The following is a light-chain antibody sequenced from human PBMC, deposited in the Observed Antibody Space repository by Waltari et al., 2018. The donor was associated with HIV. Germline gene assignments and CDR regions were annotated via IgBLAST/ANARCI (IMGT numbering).Light chain of an antibody. V-gene: IGLV1-47*01. J-gene: IGLJ1*01. CDR1: YSTIASDN. Sequence: QSVLTQPPSASGTPGQGATIPCSGRYSTIASDNVYCYQLRPGTAPKLLIYKNIQRPSGVPDRFSGSKSGASAYLAISGLRSEDEADYYCTGWDASLSEYVFGPGTRVTV. CDR3: TGWDASLSEYV. CDR2: KNI.